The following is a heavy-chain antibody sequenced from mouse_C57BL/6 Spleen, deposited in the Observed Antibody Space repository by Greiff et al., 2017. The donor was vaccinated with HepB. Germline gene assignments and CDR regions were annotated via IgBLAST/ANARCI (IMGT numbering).Heavy chain of an antibody. V-gene: IGHV5-17*01. J-gene: IGHJ1*03. CDR1: GFTFSDYG. CDR2: ISSGSSTI. D-gene: IGHD1-1*01. Sequence: VQLKESGGGLVKPGGSLKLSCAASGFTFSDYGMHWVRQAPEKGLEWVAYISSGSSTIYYADTVKGRFTISRDNAKNTLFLQMTRLRSEDTAMYYCARDYYGSRGWYFDVWGTRTTVTVSS. CDR3: ARDYYGSRGWYFDV.